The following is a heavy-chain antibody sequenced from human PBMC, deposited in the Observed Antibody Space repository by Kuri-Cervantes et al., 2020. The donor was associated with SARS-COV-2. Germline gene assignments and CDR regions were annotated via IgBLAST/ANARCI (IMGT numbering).Heavy chain of an antibody. J-gene: IGHJ6*03. D-gene: IGHD3-3*01. CDR1: GYTFTSYG. V-gene: IGHV1-18*01. Sequence: ASVKVSCKASGYTFTSYGISWVRQAPGQGLEWMGWISAYNGNTNYAQKLQGRVTMTTDTSTSTAYMELRSLRPDDTAVYYCARRHHPFWSGSNYYYYYMDVWGKGTTVTVSS. CDR3: ARRHHPFWSGSNYYYYYMDV. CDR2: ISAYNGNT.